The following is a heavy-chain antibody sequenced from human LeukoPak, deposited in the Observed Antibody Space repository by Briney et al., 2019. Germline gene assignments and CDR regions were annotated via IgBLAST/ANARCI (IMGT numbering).Heavy chain of an antibody. J-gene: IGHJ6*02. CDR3: ARRMIAAAGTPHYYYYGMDV. CDR1: GGSINNYY. CDR2: VYFTGST. D-gene: IGHD6-13*01. Sequence: SETLSLTCTVSGGSINNYYWTWIRQPPGKGLECIGYVYFTGSTYYNPSLKSRVTISVDTSKNQFSLKLSSVTAADTAVYYCARRMIAAAGTPHYYYYGMDVWGQGTTVTVSS. V-gene: IGHV4-59*01.